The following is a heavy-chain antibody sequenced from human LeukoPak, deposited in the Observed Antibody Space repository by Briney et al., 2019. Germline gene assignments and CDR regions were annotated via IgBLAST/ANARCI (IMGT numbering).Heavy chain of an antibody. CDR3: ARDGYQLLNPTHENDDAFDI. CDR1: GFTFDDYA. Sequence: GGSLRLSCAASGFTFDDYAMHWVRQAPGKGLEWVSGISWNSGSIGYADSVKGRFTISRDNAKNSLYLQMNSLRAEDTAVYYCARDGYQLLNPTHENDDAFDIWGQGTMVTVSS. D-gene: IGHD2-2*01. V-gene: IGHV3-9*01. J-gene: IGHJ3*02. CDR2: ISWNSGSI.